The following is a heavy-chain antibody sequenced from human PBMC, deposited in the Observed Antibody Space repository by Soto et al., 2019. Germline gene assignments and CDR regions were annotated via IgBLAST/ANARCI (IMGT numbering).Heavy chain of an antibody. D-gene: IGHD2-2*01. J-gene: IGHJ4*02. CDR2: ISGSSDNI. CDR1: GFTFNTYT. Sequence: PGGSLRLSCAASGFTFNTYTMNWVRQAPGKGLEWVSSISGSSDNIYYADSVQGRFTISRDNAKTSLYLQMDSLRAEDTAVYYCARDFVVVPAAIGDYWGPGTLVTVSS. V-gene: IGHV3-21*01. CDR3: ARDFVVVPAAIGDY.